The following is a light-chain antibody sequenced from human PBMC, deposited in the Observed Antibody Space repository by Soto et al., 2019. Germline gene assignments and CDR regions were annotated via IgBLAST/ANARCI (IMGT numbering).Light chain of an antibody. CDR2: EAS. V-gene: IGKV3-11*01. CDR3: QQRSNWPPLT. Sequence: EIVLTQSPATLSLSPGERATLSCRASQSVNRYLAWYQQKPGQAPRLLIYEASNRATGVPARFNGSGSGTDFTLTIRSLEPEDFAVYYCQQRSNWPPLTFGGGTKVEIK. CDR1: QSVNRY. J-gene: IGKJ4*01.